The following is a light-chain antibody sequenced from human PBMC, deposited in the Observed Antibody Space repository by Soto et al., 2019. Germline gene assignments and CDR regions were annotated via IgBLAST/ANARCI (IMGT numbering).Light chain of an antibody. CDR1: QSVSGN. CDR2: GAS. V-gene: IGKV3-15*01. Sequence: EIVMTQSPATLSVSPGERATLSCRASQSVSGNLAWYQQKPGQAPRLLIYGASARATGIPARFSGSGSGTDFTLTISSLQSEDFAVYYCQQYNNWPPTFGQGTRLEIK. J-gene: IGKJ5*01. CDR3: QQYNNWPPT.